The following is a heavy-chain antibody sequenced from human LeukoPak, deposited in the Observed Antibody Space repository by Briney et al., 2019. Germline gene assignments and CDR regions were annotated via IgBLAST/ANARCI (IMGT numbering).Heavy chain of an antibody. J-gene: IGHJ4*02. Sequence: GGSLRFSCAASGFTFSSYWMSWVRQAPGKGLEWVANIKQDGSEKYYVDSVKGRFTISRDNAKNSLYLQMNSLRAEDTAVYYCATEDYYDSSGYYFDYWGQGTLVTVSS. CDR1: GFTFSSYW. CDR2: IKQDGSEK. CDR3: ATEDYYDSSGYYFDY. D-gene: IGHD3-22*01. V-gene: IGHV3-7*01.